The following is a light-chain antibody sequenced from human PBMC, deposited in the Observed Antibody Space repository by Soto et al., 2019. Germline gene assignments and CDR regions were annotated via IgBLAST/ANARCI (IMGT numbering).Light chain of an antibody. CDR3: CSYAGSNTLI. V-gene: IGLV2-8*01. J-gene: IGLJ2*01. CDR1: SGDIGSYNR. CDR2: EVT. Sequence: QSALTQPASVSGSPGQSITISCTGTSGDIGSYNRVSWYQQHPGKAPKLIIYEVTDRPSGVPDRFSASKSGNTASLTVSGLQAEDEADYYCCSYAGSNTLIFGGGTKLTVL.